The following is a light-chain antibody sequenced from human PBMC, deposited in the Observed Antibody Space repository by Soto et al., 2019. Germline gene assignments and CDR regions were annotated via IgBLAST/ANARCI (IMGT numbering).Light chain of an antibody. CDR3: QQYNSRT. Sequence: DIQMTQSPSTLSGSVGDRVTIICRASQTISSWLAWYQQKPGKAPKLLIYDASSLESGVPSRFSGSGSGTEFTLTISSLQPDDFATYYCQQYNSRTFGQGTKVDIK. CDR2: DAS. CDR1: QTISSW. J-gene: IGKJ1*01. V-gene: IGKV1-5*02.